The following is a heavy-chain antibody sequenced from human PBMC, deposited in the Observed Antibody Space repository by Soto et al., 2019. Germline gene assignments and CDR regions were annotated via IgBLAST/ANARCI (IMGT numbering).Heavy chain of an antibody. D-gene: IGHD2-2*01. CDR2: ISSSSSYI. CDR3: ARSLPLLGYCSSTSCYLAFDI. V-gene: IGHV3-21*01. Sequence: EVQLVESGGGLVKPGGSLRLSCAASGFTFSSYSMNWVRQAPGKGLEWVSSISSSSSYIYYADSVKGRFTISRDNAKNSLYLQMNSLRAEDTAVYYCARSLPLLGYCSSTSCYLAFDIWGQGTMVTVSS. J-gene: IGHJ3*02. CDR1: GFTFSSYS.